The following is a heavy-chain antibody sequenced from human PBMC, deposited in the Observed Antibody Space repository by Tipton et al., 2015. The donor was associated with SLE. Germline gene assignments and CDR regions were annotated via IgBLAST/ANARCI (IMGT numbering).Heavy chain of an antibody. CDR1: GGSTSSSSYY. CDR3: VRLGVTMVRGVREDYFDY. J-gene: IGHJ4*02. V-gene: IGHV4-39*01. D-gene: IGHD3-10*01. CDR2: IYYSGST. Sequence: TLSLTCTVYGGSTSSSSYYWGWFRQPPGKGLEWSGCIYYSGSTYYNPSPKSRVTISVDTSKNQFSLKLSSETAADTAVFYCVRLGVTMVRGVREDYFDYWGQGTLVTVSA.